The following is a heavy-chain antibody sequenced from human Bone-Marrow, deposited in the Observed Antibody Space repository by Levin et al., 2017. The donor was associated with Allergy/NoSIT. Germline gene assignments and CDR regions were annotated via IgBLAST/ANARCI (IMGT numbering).Heavy chain of an antibody. CDR1: GYTFSNYA. V-gene: IGHV7-4-1*02. D-gene: IGHD7-27*01. CDR2: INTNTGNP. J-gene: IGHJ5*02. Sequence: ASVKVSCKASGYTFSNYAMNWVRQAPGEGLEWMGWINTNTGNPTYAQGLTGRFVFSLDTSVNTAYLQISSLKAEDTAVYYCARDVLVVNPPDMGMQQWFDPWGQGTQVTVSS. CDR3: ARDVLVVNPPDMGMQQWFDP.